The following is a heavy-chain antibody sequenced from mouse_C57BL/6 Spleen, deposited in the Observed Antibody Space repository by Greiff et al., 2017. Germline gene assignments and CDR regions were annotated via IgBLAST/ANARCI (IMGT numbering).Heavy chain of an antibody. CDR3: TRPTTVVADWYFDV. J-gene: IGHJ1*03. V-gene: IGHV6-6*01. CDR1: GFTFSDAW. CDR2: IRNKANNHAT. D-gene: IGHD1-1*01. Sequence: EVKLMESGGGLVQPGGSMKLSCAASGFTFSDAWMDWVRQSPEKGLEWVAEIRNKANNHATYYAESVKGRFTISRDDSKSSVYLQMNSLRAEDTGIYYCTRPTTVVADWYFDVWGTGTTVTVSS.